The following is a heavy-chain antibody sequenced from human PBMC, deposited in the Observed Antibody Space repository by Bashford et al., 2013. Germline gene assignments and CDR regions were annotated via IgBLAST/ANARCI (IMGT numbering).Heavy chain of an antibody. CDR1: GGTFSSYA. D-gene: IGHD1-26*01. Sequence: SVKVSCKASGGTFSSYAISWVRQAPGQGLEWMGGIIPIFGTANYAQKFQGRVTITADESTSTAYMELSSLRSEDTAVYYCAGMSTDNIVGARGYFDYWGQGPWSPSPQ. CDR2: IIPIFGTA. CDR3: AGMSTDNIVGARGYFDY. V-gene: IGHV1-69*13. J-gene: IGHJ4*03.